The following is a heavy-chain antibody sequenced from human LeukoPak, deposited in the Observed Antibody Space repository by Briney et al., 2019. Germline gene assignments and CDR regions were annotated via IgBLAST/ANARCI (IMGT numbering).Heavy chain of an antibody. Sequence: GGSLRLSCAASGFTFSSYAMSWVRQAPGKGLEWVSAISGRGGSTYYADSVKGRFAISRDNSKNTLYLQMNSLRAEDTAVYYCAKDPNYYDSSGYQYWGQGTLVTVSS. CDR2: ISGRGGST. CDR1: GFTFSSYA. V-gene: IGHV3-23*01. D-gene: IGHD3-22*01. CDR3: AKDPNYYDSSGYQY. J-gene: IGHJ4*02.